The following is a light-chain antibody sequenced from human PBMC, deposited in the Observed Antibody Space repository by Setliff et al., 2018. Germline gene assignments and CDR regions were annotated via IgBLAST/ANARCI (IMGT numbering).Light chain of an antibody. CDR3: AAWDASLSGPV. CDR2: RSD. J-gene: IGLJ2*01. CDR1: GSNIGNNY. Sequence: QSVLTQPPSVSGTPGQRVSISCSGSGSNIGNNYVCWYQRLPGAAPKLLVHRSDQRPSGVPDRFSGSKSDTSASLTISGLRSEDEADYFCAAWDASLSGPVFGGGTKVTVL. V-gene: IGLV1-47*01.